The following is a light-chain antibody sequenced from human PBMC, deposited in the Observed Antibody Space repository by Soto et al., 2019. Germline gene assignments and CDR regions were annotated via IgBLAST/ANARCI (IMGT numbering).Light chain of an antibody. J-gene: IGLJ3*02. Sequence: QSALTQPASVSGSPGQSITISCTGTSSDVGGYNYVSWYQQHPGKAPKLMIYEVSNRPSGVSNRFSGYQSGNTASRTISGLQAEDEADYYCSSYTSSSTRVFGGGTQLTVL. V-gene: IGLV2-14*01. CDR1: SSDVGGYNY. CDR2: EVS. CDR3: SSYTSSSTRV.